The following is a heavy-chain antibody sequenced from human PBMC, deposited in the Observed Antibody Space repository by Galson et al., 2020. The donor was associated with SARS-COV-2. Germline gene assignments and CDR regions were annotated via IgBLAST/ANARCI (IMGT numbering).Heavy chain of an antibody. CDR3: ARDGWVDY. D-gene: IGHD3-10*01. CDR2: ISSSSSYM. J-gene: IGHJ4*02. CDR1: GFTFSSYS. Sequence: GGSLRLSCAASGFTFSSYSMNWVRQAPGKGLEWVSSISSSSSYMYYADSVKGRFTISRDNAKNSLDLQMSSLRAEDTAVYYCARDGWVDYWGQGTLVTVSA. V-gene: IGHV3-21*01.